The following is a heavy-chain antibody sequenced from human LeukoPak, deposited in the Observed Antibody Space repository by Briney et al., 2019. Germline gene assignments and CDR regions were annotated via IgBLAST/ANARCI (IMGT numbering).Heavy chain of an antibody. V-gene: IGHV4-39*07. J-gene: IGHJ5*02. D-gene: IGHD3-10*01. Sequence: PSETLSLTCTVSGGSIRSSSYYWVWIPQPPGKGLEGIGSIYYSGSTYYTASLKSRVTISVDTSKNQFSLKLSSVTAADTAVYYCARGRRYYGSGGNWSDPWGQGTLVTVSS. CDR2: IYYSGST. CDR1: GGSIRSSSYY. CDR3: ARGRRYYGSGGNWSDP.